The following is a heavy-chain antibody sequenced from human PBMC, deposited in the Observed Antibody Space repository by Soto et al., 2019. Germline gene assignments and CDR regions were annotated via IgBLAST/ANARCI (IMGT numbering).Heavy chain of an antibody. CDR2: INPNSGGT. Sequence: GASVKVSCKASGCTFTGYYMHWVRQAPGQGLEWMGWINPNSGGTNYAQKFQGWVTMTTDTSTSTAYMELRSLRSDDTAVYYCARAAGPLDPWGQGTLVTVPS. V-gene: IGHV1-2*04. J-gene: IGHJ5*02. CDR1: GCTFTGYY. CDR3: ARAAGPLDP.